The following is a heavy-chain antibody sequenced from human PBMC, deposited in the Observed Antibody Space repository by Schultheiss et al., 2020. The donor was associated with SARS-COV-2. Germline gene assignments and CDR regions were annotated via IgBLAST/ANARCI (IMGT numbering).Heavy chain of an antibody. CDR3: ARWATVTTAYYYGMDV. J-gene: IGHJ6*02. CDR2: MNPNSGNT. D-gene: IGHD4-11*01. CDR1: GYTFTSYD. V-gene: IGHV1-8*01. Sequence: ASVKVSCKASGYTFTSYDINWVRQATGQGLEWMGWMNPNSGNTGYAQKFQGRVTMTRDTSTSTVYMELSSLRSEDTAVYYCARWATVTTAYYYGMDVWGQGTTVTVSS.